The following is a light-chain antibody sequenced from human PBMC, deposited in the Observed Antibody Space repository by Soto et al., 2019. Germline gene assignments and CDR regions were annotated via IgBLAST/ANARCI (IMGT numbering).Light chain of an antibody. V-gene: IGKV1-9*01. CDR1: QSISSY. CDR3: QQLNSYPIT. CDR2: AAS. J-gene: IGKJ5*01. Sequence: DIQMTQSPSSLSASVGDRVTIACRASQSISSYLNWYQQKPGKAPKILIYAASTLQSGVPSRFSGSGSGTEFTLTISSLQPEDVATYYCQQLNSYPITLGQGTRLEIK.